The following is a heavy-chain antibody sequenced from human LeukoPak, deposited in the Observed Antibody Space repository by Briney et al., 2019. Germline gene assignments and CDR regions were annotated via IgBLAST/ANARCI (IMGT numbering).Heavy chain of an antibody. D-gene: IGHD6-19*01. J-gene: IGHJ4*02. V-gene: IGHV3-66*02. Sequence: PGGSLRLSCAASGFTVRSNHMNWVRQAPGKGLEWVSVIFSAGDTSYADSVKGRFTISRDSSKNTLFLQMNSLTPEDTAVYYCMRQGLGGAGRWGQGTLVTVSS. CDR1: GFTVRSNH. CDR2: IFSAGDT. CDR3: MRQGLGGAGR.